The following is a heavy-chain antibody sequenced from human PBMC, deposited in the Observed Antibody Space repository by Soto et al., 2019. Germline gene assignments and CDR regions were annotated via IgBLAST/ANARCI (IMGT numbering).Heavy chain of an antibody. J-gene: IGHJ6*02. CDR1: FGSISSSSYY. Sequence: SQALSLTCPVSFGSISSSSYYWGFLLQAPGKGREWIGSIYYSGSTYYNPSLKSRVTISVDTSKNQFSLKLSSVTAADTAVYYCARHPSSSWSWERKYYYYGMDVWGQGTTVTVSS. D-gene: IGHD6-13*01. CDR2: IYYSGST. V-gene: IGHV4-39*01. CDR3: ARHPSSSWSWERKYYYYGMDV.